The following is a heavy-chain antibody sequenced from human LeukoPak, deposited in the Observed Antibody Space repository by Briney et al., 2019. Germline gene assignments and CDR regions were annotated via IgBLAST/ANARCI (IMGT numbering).Heavy chain of an antibody. CDR2: INHSGST. D-gene: IGHD6-19*01. CDR1: GGSFSGYY. V-gene: IGHV4-34*01. Sequence: SETLSLTCAVHGGSFSGYYWSWIRPPPGKGLEWIGEINHSGSTNYNPSLKSRVTISVDTSKNQFSLKLSSVTAADTAVYYCARGIGIAVAGTNALGWFDPWGQGTLVTVSS. J-gene: IGHJ5*02. CDR3: ARGIGIAVAGTNALGWFDP.